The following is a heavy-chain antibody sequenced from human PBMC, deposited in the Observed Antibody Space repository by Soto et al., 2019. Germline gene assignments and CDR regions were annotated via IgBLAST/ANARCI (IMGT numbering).Heavy chain of an antibody. V-gene: IGHV1-18*01. CDR2: ISADNGNT. Sequence: ASVKVSCKASGYTFYSHSISWVRQAPGQRLEWMGWISADNGNTKYSQKFQGRVTITRDTSASTAYMELSSLRSEGTAVYYCARDLQADYWGQGTLVTVSS. CDR1: GYTFYSHS. J-gene: IGHJ4*02. CDR3: ARDLQADY.